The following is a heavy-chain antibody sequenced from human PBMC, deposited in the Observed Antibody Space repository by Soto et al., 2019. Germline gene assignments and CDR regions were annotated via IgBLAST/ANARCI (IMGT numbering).Heavy chain of an antibody. CDR2: IIPIFGTA. J-gene: IGHJ3*02. V-gene: IGHV1-69*13. D-gene: IGHD5-12*01. CDR3: ARGGRDGYTEEAFDI. Sequence: SVKVSCKASGGTFSSYAISWLRQAPGQGLEWMGGIIPIFGTANYAQKFQGRVTITADESTSTAYMELSSLRSEDTAVYYCARGGRDGYTEEAFDIWGQGTMVTVSS. CDR1: GGTFSSYA.